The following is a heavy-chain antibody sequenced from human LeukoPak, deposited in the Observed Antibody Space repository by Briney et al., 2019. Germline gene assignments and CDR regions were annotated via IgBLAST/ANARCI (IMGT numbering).Heavy chain of an antibody. D-gene: IGHD3-22*01. CDR2: IIPIFGTA. Sequence: SVKVSCKASGGTFSSYAISGGRQAPGQGLEWMGGIIPIFGTANSAQKFQGRVTITTDESTSTAYMELSSLRSEDTAVYYCARGRLGYYDSSDFDYWGQGTLVTVSS. V-gene: IGHV1-69*05. CDR1: GGTFSSYA. J-gene: IGHJ4*02. CDR3: ARGRLGYYDSSDFDY.